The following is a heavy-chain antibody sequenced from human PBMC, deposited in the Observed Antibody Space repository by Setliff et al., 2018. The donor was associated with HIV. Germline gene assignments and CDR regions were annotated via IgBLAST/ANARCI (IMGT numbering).Heavy chain of an antibody. CDR2: IHYSRST. D-gene: IGHD6-19*01. V-gene: IGHV4-39*01. CDR1: SGSISSNSFY. J-gene: IGHJ3*02. CDR3: ARNVAATSAFDI. Sequence: SETLSLTCTVSSGSISSNSFYWGWIRQPPGKGLEWIGTIHYSRSTYYNPSLKSRVSISVDTSKNQFSLKLTSVTAADAAVYYCARNVAATSAFDIWGRGTMVTVSS.